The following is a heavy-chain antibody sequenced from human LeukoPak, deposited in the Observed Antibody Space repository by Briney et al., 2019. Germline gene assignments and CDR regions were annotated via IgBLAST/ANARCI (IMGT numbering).Heavy chain of an antibody. J-gene: IGHJ5*02. V-gene: IGHV1-69*04. Sequence: SVKVSCKASGGTFSSYAISWVRQAPGQGLEWMGRIIPILGIENYAQKFQGRVTITADKSTSTAYMELSSLRSEDTAVYYCARDISGYSSIDPWGQGTLVTVSS. CDR1: GGTFSSYA. D-gene: IGHD5-18*01. CDR3: ARDISGYSSIDP. CDR2: IIPILGIE.